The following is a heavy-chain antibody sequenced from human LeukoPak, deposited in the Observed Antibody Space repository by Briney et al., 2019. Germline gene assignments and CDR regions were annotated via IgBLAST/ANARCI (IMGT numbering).Heavy chain of an antibody. Sequence: ASVKLSCTASGYTFTDYYKHWVRQAPGQGLEWMGIIHPSGGSTTYAQKFQGRVTVTSDTSTSTVYMELSSLRSEDTAVYYCARVLADAGIGYWGQGTLVTVSS. V-gene: IGHV1-46*01. D-gene: IGHD6-13*01. CDR1: GYTFTDYY. CDR2: IHPSGGST. J-gene: IGHJ4*02. CDR3: ARVLADAGIGY.